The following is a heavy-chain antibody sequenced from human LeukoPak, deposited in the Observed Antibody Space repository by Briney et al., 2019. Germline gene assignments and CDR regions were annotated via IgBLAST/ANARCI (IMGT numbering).Heavy chain of an antibody. D-gene: IGHD3-9*01. J-gene: IGHJ4*02. Sequence: ASVTVSCKASGYTFTGYYMHWVRQAPGQGLEWMGWINPNSGGTNYAQKFQGRVTMTRDTSISTAYMELSRLRSDDTAVYYCARDRSPYDILTGYGYWGQGTLVTVSS. CDR2: INPNSGGT. CDR3: ARDRSPYDILTGYGY. V-gene: IGHV1-2*02. CDR1: GYTFTGYY.